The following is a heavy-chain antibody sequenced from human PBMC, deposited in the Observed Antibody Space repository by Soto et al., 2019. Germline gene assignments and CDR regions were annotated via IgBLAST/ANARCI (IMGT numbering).Heavy chain of an antibody. CDR2: FYWDDDN. CDR1: GFSLNTDRVG. Sequence: SGPTLVNPTETLTLACTFSGFSLNTDRVGVGWIRQPPGKALEWLGLFYWDDDNRYSPSQESRLSLTRDSSKSQVILTMTNMEPVDTGIYYGAYRKGEASGTGNRVDHWGQGTPVTVSS. CDR3: AYRKGEASGTGNRVDH. J-gene: IGHJ5*02. D-gene: IGHD1-1*01. V-gene: IGHV2-5*02.